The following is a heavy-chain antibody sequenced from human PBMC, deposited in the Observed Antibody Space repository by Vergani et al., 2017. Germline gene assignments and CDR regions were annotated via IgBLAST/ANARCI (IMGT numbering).Heavy chain of an antibody. J-gene: IGHJ6*02. CDR1: GGSISSYY. Sequence: QVQLQESGPGLVKPSETLSLTCTVSGGSISSYYWSWIRQPPGKGLEWIGYIYYSGSTNYNPTLKSRVTISVDTSKNQFSLKLSTVTAADTAVYYWARNANYYYGMDVWGQGTTVTVSS. CDR2: IYYSGST. V-gene: IGHV4-59*01. CDR3: ARNANYYYGMDV.